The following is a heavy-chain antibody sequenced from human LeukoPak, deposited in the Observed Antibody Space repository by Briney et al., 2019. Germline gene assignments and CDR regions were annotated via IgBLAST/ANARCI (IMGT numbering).Heavy chain of an antibody. Sequence: GGSLRLSCAASGFTFSSYAMSWVRQAPGKGLKWVSSISGSGGSTYYAASVKGRFTISRDNSKNTLYLQMNSLRVEDTAVYYCAKDHMVRGPHCMSDYWGQGTLVTVSS. D-gene: IGHD3-10*01. V-gene: IGHV3-23*01. CDR2: ISGSGGST. CDR1: GFTFSSYA. CDR3: AKDHMVRGPHCMSDY. J-gene: IGHJ4*02.